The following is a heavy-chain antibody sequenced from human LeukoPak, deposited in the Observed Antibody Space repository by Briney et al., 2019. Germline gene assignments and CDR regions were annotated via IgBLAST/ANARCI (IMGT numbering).Heavy chain of an antibody. Sequence: PGGSLRLSCAASGFTFSSYSMNWVRQAPGKGLEWVSYINSGSSSIYYADSVKGRFTISRDNAKNSLYLQMNSLRAEDTAVYYCAREGGFDHWGQGTLVTVSS. CDR2: INSGSSSI. J-gene: IGHJ4*02. V-gene: IGHV3-48*01. D-gene: IGHD3-16*01. CDR3: AREGGFDH. CDR1: GFTFSSYS.